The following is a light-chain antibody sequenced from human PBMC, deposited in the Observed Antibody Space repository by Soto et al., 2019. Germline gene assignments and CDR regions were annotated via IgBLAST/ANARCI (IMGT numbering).Light chain of an antibody. J-gene: IGLJ3*02. CDR2: DVS. CDR1: SSDVGGYNC. Sequence: QSALTQPASVSGSPGQSITISCTGTSSDVGGYNCVSWYQQHPGKAPKLMIYDVSNRPSRVSNRFSGFKSGNTASLTISGLQAEDEAYYYCSSYTCSSTWVFGGGTKLTVL. CDR3: SSYTCSSTWV. V-gene: IGLV2-14*01.